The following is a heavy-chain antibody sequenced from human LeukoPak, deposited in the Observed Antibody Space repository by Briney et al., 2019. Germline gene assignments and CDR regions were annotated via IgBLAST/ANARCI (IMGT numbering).Heavy chain of an antibody. Sequence: ASVKVSCKVSGYTFTELSMHWVRQAPGKGLEWMGGFDPEDGETIYAQKFQGRVTMTEDTSTDTAYMELSSLRSEDTAVYYCATYGGYGSSGYYYFDYWGQGTLVTVSS. J-gene: IGHJ4*02. CDR1: GYTFTELS. D-gene: IGHD3-22*01. CDR2: FDPEDGET. V-gene: IGHV1-24*01. CDR3: ATYGGYGSSGYYYFDY.